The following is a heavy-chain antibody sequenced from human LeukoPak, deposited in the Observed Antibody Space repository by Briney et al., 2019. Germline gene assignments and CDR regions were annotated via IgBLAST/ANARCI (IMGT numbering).Heavy chain of an antibody. CDR3: ARSRGRSAWFDP. J-gene: IGHJ5*02. CDR2: IYYSGST. Sequence: PSETLSLTCTVSGGSISTYFWSWIRQPPGKGLEWIGYIYYSGSTSYNPSLKSRLTISVDTSKNQFSLKLRSVTAADTAIYYCARSRGRSAWFDPWGQGTLVTVSS. CDR1: GGSISTYF. V-gene: IGHV4-59*01.